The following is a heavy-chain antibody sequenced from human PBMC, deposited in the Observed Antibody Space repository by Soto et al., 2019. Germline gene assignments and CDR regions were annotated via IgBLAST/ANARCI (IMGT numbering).Heavy chain of an antibody. CDR1: GGTFSSYA. CDR2: IIPIFGTA. CDR3: ARATLAYCGGDCSYDAFDI. Sequence: SVKVSCKASGGTFSSYAISWVRQAPGQGLEWMGGIIPIFGTANYAQKFQGRVTITADESTSTAYMELSSLRSEDTAVYYCARATLAYCGGDCSYDAFDIWGKGTMVTVSS. D-gene: IGHD2-21*02. V-gene: IGHV1-69*13. J-gene: IGHJ3*02.